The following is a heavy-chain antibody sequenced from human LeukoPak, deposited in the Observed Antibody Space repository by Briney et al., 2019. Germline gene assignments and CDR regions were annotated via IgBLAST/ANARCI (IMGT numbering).Heavy chain of an antibody. D-gene: IGHD3-10*01. Sequence: SETLSLTCAVYGGSFSGYYWSWIRQPPGKGLEWIGEINHSGSTNYNPSLKSRVTISVDTSKNQFSLKLSSVTAADTAVYYCARYFSSGSFFWFDPWGQGTLVTVSS. V-gene: IGHV4-34*01. J-gene: IGHJ5*02. CDR1: GGSFSGYY. CDR2: INHSGST. CDR3: ARYFSSGSFFWFDP.